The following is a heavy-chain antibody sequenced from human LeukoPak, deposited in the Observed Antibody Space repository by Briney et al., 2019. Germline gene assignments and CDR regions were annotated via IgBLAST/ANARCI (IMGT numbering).Heavy chain of an antibody. Sequence: GGSLRLSCAAAGFTFSSYAMSWVRQAPGKRLEWVSASSGSGGSTYYADSVKGRFTISRDNSKNTLYLQMNSLRAEDTAVYYCAKTGSSRVEYFQHWGQGTLVTVSS. CDR1: GFTFSSYA. V-gene: IGHV3-23*01. CDR3: AKTGSSRVEYFQH. D-gene: IGHD2-15*01. CDR2: SSGSGGST. J-gene: IGHJ1*01.